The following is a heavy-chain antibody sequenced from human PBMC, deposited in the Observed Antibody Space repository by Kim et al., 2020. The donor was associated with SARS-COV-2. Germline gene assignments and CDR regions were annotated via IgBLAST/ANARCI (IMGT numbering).Heavy chain of an antibody. J-gene: IGHJ6*01. CDR3: ARRYCSTTSCYTYYGMDV. CDR2: INHSGST. V-gene: IGHV4-34*01. Sequence: SETLSLTCANNGGSSSIYYWSWIRQPPGKGLEWIGEINHSGSTNYNPSLKSRVTMSLDTSTNQFSLKLNSVTAADTAVYFCARRYCSTTSCYTYYGMDV. D-gene: IGHD2-2*02. CDR1: GGSSSIYY.